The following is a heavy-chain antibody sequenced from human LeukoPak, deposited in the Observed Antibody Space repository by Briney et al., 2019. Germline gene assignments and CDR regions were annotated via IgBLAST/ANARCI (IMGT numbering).Heavy chain of an antibody. D-gene: IGHD2-2*01. V-gene: IGHV3-15*01. CDR1: GFTFSNAL. CDR2: ISSKADGVTT. J-gene: IGHJ4*02. CDR3: ARSLDCSRSSCNS. Sequence: GGSLRLSCAASGFTFSNALMSWVRQAPGKGLEWVGRISSKADGVTTDYAAPVKGRFTNSRDKSSNTLYLQMSSLKTEDTAVYYCARSLDCSRSSCNSWGQGTLVTVSS.